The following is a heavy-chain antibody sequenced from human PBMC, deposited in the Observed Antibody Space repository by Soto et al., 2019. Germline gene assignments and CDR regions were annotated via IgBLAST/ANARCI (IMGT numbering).Heavy chain of an antibody. CDR3: ATREYSGYDPGVFYYFDY. J-gene: IGHJ4*02. V-gene: IGHV4-34*01. D-gene: IGHD5-12*01. CDR2: INHSGST. Sequence: SETLSLTCAVYGGSFSGYYWSWIRQPPGKGLEWIGEINHSGSTNYNPSLKSRVTISVDTSKNQFSLKLSSVTAADTAVYYCATREYSGYDPGVFYYFDYWGQGTLVTVSS. CDR1: GGSFSGYY.